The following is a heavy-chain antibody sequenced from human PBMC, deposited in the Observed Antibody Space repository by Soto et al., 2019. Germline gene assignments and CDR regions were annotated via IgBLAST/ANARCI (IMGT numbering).Heavy chain of an antibody. J-gene: IGHJ4*02. CDR2: IIPIFGTA. Sequence: SVKVSCKASGGTFSSYAISWVRQAPGQGLEWMGGIIPIFGTANYAQKFQGRVTITADKSTSTAYMELSSLRSEDTAVYYCARGLVNSSSRPGYFDYCGQGTMVTV. V-gene: IGHV1-69*06. CDR3: ARGLVNSSSRPGYFDY. D-gene: IGHD6-6*01. CDR1: GGTFSSYA.